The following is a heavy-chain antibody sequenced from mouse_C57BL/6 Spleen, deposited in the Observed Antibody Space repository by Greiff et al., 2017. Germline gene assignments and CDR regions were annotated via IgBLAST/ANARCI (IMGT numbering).Heavy chain of an antibody. V-gene: IGHV1-61*01. Sequence: QVQLQQPGAELVRPGSSVKLSCKASGYTFTSSWMDWVKQRPGQGLEWIGNIYPSDSETHYNQKFKDKATLTVDKSSSTAYMQLSSLTSEDSAVYYCARSALGTSVWGTGTTVTVSS. CDR2: IYPSDSET. D-gene: IGHD3-3*01. CDR1: GYTFTSSW. CDR3: ARSALGTSV. J-gene: IGHJ1*03.